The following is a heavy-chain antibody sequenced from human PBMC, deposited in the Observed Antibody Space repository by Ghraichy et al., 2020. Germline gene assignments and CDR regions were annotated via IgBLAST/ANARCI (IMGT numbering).Heavy chain of an antibody. CDR3: ARDGGSPKWYYDL. V-gene: IGHV1-18*01. J-gene: IGHJ2*01. CDR1: GYTFSNYG. CDR2: ISAYDGNT. D-gene: IGHD3-16*01. Sequence: ASVKVSCKASGYTFSNYGISWVRQAPGQGLEGMGWISAYDGNTNYAQELQGRVNMTTDTYTSTAYMEMRSLRSDDTAVYFCARDGGSPKWYYDLWGRGTLVTVSS.